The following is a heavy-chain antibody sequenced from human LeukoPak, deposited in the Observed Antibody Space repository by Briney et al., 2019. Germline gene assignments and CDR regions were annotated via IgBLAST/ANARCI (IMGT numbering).Heavy chain of an antibody. CDR3: ARDDGLGIDY. V-gene: IGHV1-69*05. CDR2: IIPIFGTA. J-gene: IGHJ4*02. CDR1: GGTFSSYA. D-gene: IGHD3/OR15-3a*01. Sequence: ASVKVSCKASGGTFSSYAISWVRQAPGQGLEWMGGIIPIFGTANYAQKFQGRVTITTDESTSTAYMELSSLRSEDTAVYHCARDDGLGIDYWGQGTLVTVSS.